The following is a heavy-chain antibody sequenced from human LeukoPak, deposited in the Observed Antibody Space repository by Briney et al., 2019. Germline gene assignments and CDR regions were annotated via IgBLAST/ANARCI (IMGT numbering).Heavy chain of an antibody. V-gene: IGHV3-23*01. CDR2: ISGSGGNT. CDR3: AEPVGATSVAY. CDR1: GFTFSSYA. Sequence: GGSLRLSCEASGFTFSSYAMNWVRQAPGKGLEWVSAISGSGGNTYYADSVKGRFTISRDNSKNTLYLQMNSLRAEDTAIYYCAEPVGATSVAYWGQGTLVTVSS. D-gene: IGHD1-26*01. J-gene: IGHJ4*02.